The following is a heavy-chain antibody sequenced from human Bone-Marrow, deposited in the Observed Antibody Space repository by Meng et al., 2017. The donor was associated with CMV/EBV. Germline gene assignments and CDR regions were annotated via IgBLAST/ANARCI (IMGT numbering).Heavy chain of an antibody. D-gene: IGHD3-22*01. CDR3: AKDGDSSGFRGYFDY. CDR1: GFTFDDYA. CDR2: ISWDGGST. J-gene: IGHJ4*02. Sequence: GGSLRLSCAASGFTFDDYAMHWVRQAPGKGLEWVSLISWDGGSTYYADSVKGRFTISRDNSKNSLYLQMNSLRAEDTALYYCAKDGDSSGFRGYFDYWGQGTLVTVSS. V-gene: IGHV3-43D*03.